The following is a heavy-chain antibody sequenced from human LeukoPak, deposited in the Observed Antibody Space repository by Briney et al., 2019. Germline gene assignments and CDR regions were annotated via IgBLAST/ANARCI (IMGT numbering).Heavy chain of an antibody. CDR1: GDSVSSNSAA. CDR3: ARAETGGSFLATTIYYYYYMDV. V-gene: IGHV6-1*01. D-gene: IGHD5-12*01. Sequence: SQTLSLTCAISGDSVSSNSAAWNWVRQSPSRGLEWLGRTYYRSKWYNDYAVSVKSRITINPDTSKNQFSLKLSSVTAADTAVYYCARAETGGSFLATTIYYYYYMDVWGKGTTVTISS. J-gene: IGHJ6*03. CDR2: TYYRSKWYN.